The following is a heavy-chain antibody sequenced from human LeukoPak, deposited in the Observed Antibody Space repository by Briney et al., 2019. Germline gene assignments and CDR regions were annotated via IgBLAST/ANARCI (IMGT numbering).Heavy chain of an antibody. Sequence: GGSLRLSCAASGFTFSSYAMSWVRQAPGKGLEWVSAISGSGGSTYYADSVKGRFTISRDNSKNTLYLQMNSPRAEDTAVYYCAKGVIGYYYYYGMDVWGQGTTVTVSS. CDR1: GFTFSSYA. CDR3: AKGVIGYYYYYGMDV. J-gene: IGHJ6*02. CDR2: ISGSGGST. D-gene: IGHD3-10*01. V-gene: IGHV3-23*01.